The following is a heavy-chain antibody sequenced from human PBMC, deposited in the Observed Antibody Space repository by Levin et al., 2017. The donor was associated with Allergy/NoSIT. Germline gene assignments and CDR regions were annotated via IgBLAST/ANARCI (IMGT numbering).Heavy chain of an antibody. CDR3: AKCSGGSCYNAFDI. D-gene: IGHD2-15*01. CDR1: GFTFSSYG. Sequence: GGSLRLSCAASGFTFSSYGMSWVRQAPGKGLAWVSAISGSGDSTYYADSVKGRFTISRDNSKNTLYLQMNSLRAEDTAVYYCAKCSGGSCYNAFDIWGQGTMVTVSS. J-gene: IGHJ3*02. V-gene: IGHV3-23*01. CDR2: ISGSGDST.